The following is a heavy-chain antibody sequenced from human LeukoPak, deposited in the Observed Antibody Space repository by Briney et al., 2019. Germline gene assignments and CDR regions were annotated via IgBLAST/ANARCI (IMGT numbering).Heavy chain of an antibody. J-gene: IGHJ4*02. CDR3: AREAGAAAGKRALDY. V-gene: IGHV3-30*04. CDR1: GFTFSSYA. D-gene: IGHD6-13*01. CDR2: ISYDGSNK. Sequence: PGRSLRPSCAASGFTFSSYAMHWVRQAPGKGLEWVAVISYDGSNKYYADSVKGRFTISRDNSKNTLYLQMNSLRAEDTAVYYCAREAGAAAGKRALDYWGQGTLVTVSS.